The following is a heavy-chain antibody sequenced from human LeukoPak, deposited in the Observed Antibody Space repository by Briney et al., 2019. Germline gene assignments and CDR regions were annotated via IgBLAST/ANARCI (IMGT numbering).Heavy chain of an antibody. D-gene: IGHD2-8*01. Sequence: PGGSLRLSCAASGFTFSSYWMSWVRQAPGKGREWVAGIKQDASGEYYLDSVRGRFTIARDNAKNSLYLQMNSLRAEDTAVYYCARDNVRKDDYWGQGTLVTVSS. CDR1: GFTFSSYW. V-gene: IGHV3-7*01. J-gene: IGHJ4*02. CDR2: IKQDASGE. CDR3: ARDNVRKDDY.